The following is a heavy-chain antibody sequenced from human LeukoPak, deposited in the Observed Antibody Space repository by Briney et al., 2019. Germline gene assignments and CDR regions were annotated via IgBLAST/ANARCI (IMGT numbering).Heavy chain of an antibody. CDR3: ARQGGSPDWFDP. CDR1: GGSISRSAYY. Sequence: RSETLSLTCTVSGGSISRSAYYWGWIRQPPGKGLEWIGSLYYSGSTYYNPSLKSRVTISVDTSKKQFSLKLTSVTAADTAVYYCARQGGSPDWFDPWGQGTLVTVSS. D-gene: IGHD1-26*01. CDR2: LYYSGST. V-gene: IGHV4-39*01. J-gene: IGHJ5*02.